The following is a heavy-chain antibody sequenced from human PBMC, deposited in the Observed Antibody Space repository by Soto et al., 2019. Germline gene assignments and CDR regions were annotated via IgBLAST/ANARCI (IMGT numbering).Heavy chain of an antibody. J-gene: IGHJ6*02. V-gene: IGHV4-30-2*01. Sequence: QLQLQESGSGLVKPLQTLSLTCAVSGGSISRKGYSWSWVREPPGKGLGWVGYIYDTAPTYYNPSLKSRVTISVDTSNNQFSLKLTSVTAADTAVYYCSRGDCGSSSCYYSYAMDVWGQGTTVTVSS. CDR3: SRGDCGSSSCYYSYAMDV. CDR2: IYDTAPT. CDR1: GGSISRKGYS. D-gene: IGHD2-15*01.